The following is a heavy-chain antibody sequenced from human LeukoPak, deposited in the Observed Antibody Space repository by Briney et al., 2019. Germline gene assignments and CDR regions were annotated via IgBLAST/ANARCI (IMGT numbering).Heavy chain of an antibody. D-gene: IGHD3-22*01. J-gene: IGHJ4*02. CDR3: ARGWTYYYDSSGYKLFDY. CDR2: IKQDGSEK. V-gene: IGHV3-7*01. Sequence: GGSLRLSCAAPGFTFSSYWMSWVRQAPGKGLEWVANIKQDGSEKYYVDSVKGRFTISRDNAKNSLYLQMNSLRAEDTAVYYCARGWTYYYDSSGYKLFDYWGQGTLVTVSS. CDR1: GFTFSSYW.